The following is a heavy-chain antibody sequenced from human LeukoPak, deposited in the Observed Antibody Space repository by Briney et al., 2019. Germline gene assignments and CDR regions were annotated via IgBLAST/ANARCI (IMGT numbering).Heavy chain of an antibody. CDR2: IYSGGST. D-gene: IGHD6-13*01. CDR1: GFTVSSNY. Sequence: GGSLRLSCAASGFTVSSNYMSWVRQAPGKGLEWVSVIYSGGSTYYADSVKGRFTISRDNSKNTLYLQMNSLRAEDTAVYYCARDPAPPISSSWSYFDYRGQGTLVTVSS. J-gene: IGHJ4*02. V-gene: IGHV3-66*01. CDR3: ARDPAPPISSSWSYFDY.